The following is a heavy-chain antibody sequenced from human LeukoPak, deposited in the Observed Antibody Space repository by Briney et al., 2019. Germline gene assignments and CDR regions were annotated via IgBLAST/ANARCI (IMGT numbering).Heavy chain of an antibody. CDR3: ARGDPIYDFWSGGDY. D-gene: IGHD3-3*01. CDR1: GFTFSSYS. J-gene: IGHJ4*02. Sequence: GGSLRLSCAASGFTFSSYSMNWVRQAPGKGLEWVSYISSSSSTIYYADSVKGRFTISRDNARNLLSLQMNSLRAEDTAVYYCARGDPIYDFWSGGDYWGQGSLVTVSS. CDR2: ISSSSSTI. V-gene: IGHV3-48*01.